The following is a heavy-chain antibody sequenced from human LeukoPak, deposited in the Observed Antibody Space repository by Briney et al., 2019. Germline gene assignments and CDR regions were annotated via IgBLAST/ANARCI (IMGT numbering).Heavy chain of an antibody. J-gene: IGHJ3*02. CDR2: IYYSGST. Sequence: PSETLSLTCTVSGGSISSGDYYWSWIRQPPGKGLEWIGYIYYSGSTYYNPSLKSRVTISVDTSKNQFSLNLRSVTTADTAVYYCARRYYDILTGYYKGHAFDIWGQGTMATVSS. CDR3: ARRYYDILTGYYKGHAFDI. V-gene: IGHV4-30-4*08. D-gene: IGHD3-9*01. CDR1: GGSISSGDYY.